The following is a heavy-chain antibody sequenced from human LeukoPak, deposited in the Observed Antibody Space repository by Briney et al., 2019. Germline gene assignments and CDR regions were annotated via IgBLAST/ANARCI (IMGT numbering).Heavy chain of an antibody. D-gene: IGHD1-14*01. CDR2: IDQDGSEK. J-gene: IGHJ4*02. Sequence: GGSLRLSCAASGFTFSNYWMSWVRQAPGKGLEWVANIDQDGSEKSYVDSVKGRFTISRDNAKNSLYLLMNSLRADDTPVYYCARGHNRLDYWGQGTLVTVSS. CDR1: GFTFSNYW. V-gene: IGHV3-7*01. CDR3: ARGHNRLDY.